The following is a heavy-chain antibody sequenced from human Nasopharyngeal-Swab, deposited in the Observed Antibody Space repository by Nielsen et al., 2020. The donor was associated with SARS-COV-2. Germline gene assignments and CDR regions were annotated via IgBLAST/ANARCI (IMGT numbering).Heavy chain of an antibody. CDR1: GFTFSSYE. V-gene: IGHV3-48*03. CDR2: ISSSGSTI. J-gene: IGHJ3*02. CDR3: ANLNDYGDYGGLGI. D-gene: IGHD4-17*01. Sequence: GGSLRLSCAASGFTFSSYEMNWVRQAPGKGLEWVSYISSSGSTIYYADSVKGRFTISRDNAKNSLYLQMNSLRAEDTALYYCANLNDYGDYGGLGIWGQGTMVTVSS.